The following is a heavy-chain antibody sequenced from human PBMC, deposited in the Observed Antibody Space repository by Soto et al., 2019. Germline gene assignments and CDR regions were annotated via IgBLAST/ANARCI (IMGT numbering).Heavy chain of an antibody. CDR3: ARVIRGAYYNSPLDT. CDR1: GYTFTGYF. D-gene: IGHD3-10*01. Sequence: GASVKVSCKASGYTFTGYFMHWVRQALGQGLEWMGWINPYSGGADYAQSFQGRVTMTRDTSISTVYMELSRLRIDDTAVYYCARVIRGAYYNSPLDTWGQGTVVTVSS. J-gene: IGHJ5*02. CDR2: INPYSGGA. V-gene: IGHV1-2*02.